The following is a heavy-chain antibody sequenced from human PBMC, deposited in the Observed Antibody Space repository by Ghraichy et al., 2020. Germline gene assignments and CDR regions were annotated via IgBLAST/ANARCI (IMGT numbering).Heavy chain of an antibody. Sequence: GGSLRLSCAASGFTFSSYAMSWVRQAPGKGLEWVSAISGSGGSTYYADSVKGRFTISRDNSKNTLYLQMNSLRAEDTAVYYCAKDTASYNWNHNWYFDLWGRGTLVTFSS. J-gene: IGHJ2*01. CDR1: GFTFSSYA. D-gene: IGHD1-20*01. V-gene: IGHV3-23*01. CDR3: AKDTASYNWNHNWYFDL. CDR2: ISGSGGST.